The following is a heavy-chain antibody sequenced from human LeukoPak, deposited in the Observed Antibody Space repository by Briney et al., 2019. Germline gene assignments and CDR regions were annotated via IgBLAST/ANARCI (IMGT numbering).Heavy chain of an antibody. CDR3: AKDSGCPWIQLWLRS. CDR1: GFTFSSYG. CDR2: ISYDGSNK. V-gene: IGHV3-30*18. Sequence: GGSLRLSCAAPGFTFSSYGMHWVRQAPGKGLEWVAVISYDGSNKYYADSVKGRFTISRDNSKNTLYLQMNSLRAEDTAVYYCAKDSGCPWIQLWLRSWGQGTLVTVSS. J-gene: IGHJ4*02. D-gene: IGHD5-18*01.